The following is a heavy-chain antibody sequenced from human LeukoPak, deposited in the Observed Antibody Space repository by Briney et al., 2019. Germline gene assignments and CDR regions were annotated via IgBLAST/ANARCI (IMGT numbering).Heavy chain of an antibody. Sequence: SETLSLTCAVYGGSFSGYYWSWIRQPPGKGLEWIGESNHSGSTNYNPSLKSRVTISVDTSKNQFSLKLSSVTAADTAVYYRARGGYGGFLDPWGQGTLVTVSS. D-gene: IGHD4-23*01. J-gene: IGHJ5*02. V-gene: IGHV4-34*01. CDR1: GGSFSGYY. CDR2: SNHSGST. CDR3: ARGGYGGFLDP.